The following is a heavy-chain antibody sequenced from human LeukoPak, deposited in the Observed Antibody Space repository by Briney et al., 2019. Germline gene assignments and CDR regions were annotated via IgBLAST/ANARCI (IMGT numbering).Heavy chain of an antibody. CDR3: AVLSQYSGSYYPLDY. V-gene: IGHV3-74*01. Sequence: PGGSLRLSCAASGFTFSSYWMHWVRQAPGKGLVWVSRINSDGSSTSYADSVKGRFTISRDNAKNTLYLQMNSLRAEDTAVYYCAVLSQYSGSYYPLDYSRQGTLVTVSS. CDR2: INSDGSST. J-gene: IGHJ4*02. CDR1: GFTFSSYW. D-gene: IGHD1-26*01.